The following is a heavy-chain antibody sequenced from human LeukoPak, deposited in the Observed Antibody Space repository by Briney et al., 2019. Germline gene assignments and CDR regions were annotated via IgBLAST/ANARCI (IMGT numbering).Heavy chain of an antibody. J-gene: IGHJ3*02. CDR2: INHSVST. CDR3: ARATLDAFDT. CDR1: GGSFSGYY. V-gene: IGHV4-34*01. Sequence: SETLSLTCAVYGGSFSGYYWSWIRQPPGKGLEWIGEINHSVSTNYNPSLKSRVTISVDTSKNQFSLKLSSVTAADTAVYYCARATLDAFDTWGQGTMVTVSS.